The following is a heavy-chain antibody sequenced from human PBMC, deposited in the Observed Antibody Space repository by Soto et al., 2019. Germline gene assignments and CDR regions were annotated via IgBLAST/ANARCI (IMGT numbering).Heavy chain of an antibody. Sequence: EEQLVESGGGLVEPGGSLRLSCAAFGFTFTNYWMHWVRQAPGKGLVWVSRINGDGTTTVYADSVKGRFTISRDNARNTVFLQMNSLRVEDTAVYYCVRLLDRDYWGQGTLVTVSS. D-gene: IGHD3-10*01. CDR2: INGDGTTT. CDR3: VRLLDRDY. V-gene: IGHV3-74*01. J-gene: IGHJ4*02. CDR1: GFTFTNYW.